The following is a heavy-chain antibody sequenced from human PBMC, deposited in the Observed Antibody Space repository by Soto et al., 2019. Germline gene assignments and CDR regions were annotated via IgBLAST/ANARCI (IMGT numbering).Heavy chain of an antibody. Sequence: EVKLLESGGGLVQPGGSMRLSCEASGFPFWTYSMSWVRQAPRKGLEWVSGISCCGGSTSYADSVKGRFSIARDDSTNTLSLQMNNLRVEDTAQYYCAKADGEQWLLPHLDKWGQGTLVTVS. J-gene: IGHJ4*02. CDR2: ISCCGGST. CDR1: GFPFWTYS. D-gene: IGHD6-19*01. V-gene: IGHV3-23*01. CDR3: AKADGEQWLLPHLDK.